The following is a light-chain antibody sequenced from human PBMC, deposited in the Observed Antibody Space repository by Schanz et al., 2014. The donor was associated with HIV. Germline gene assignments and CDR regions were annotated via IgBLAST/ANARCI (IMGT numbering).Light chain of an antibody. Sequence: QSVLTQPASVSGSPGQSITISCTGTSSDVGSYNLVSWYQHHPGKAPKLMIYEVSKRPSGVSNRFSGSKSGNTASLTISGLQAEDEADYYCCSYTTSRTSLLFGGGTKLTVL. V-gene: IGLV2-23*02. CDR1: SSDVGSYNL. J-gene: IGLJ2*01. CDR3: CSYTTSRTSLL. CDR2: EVS.